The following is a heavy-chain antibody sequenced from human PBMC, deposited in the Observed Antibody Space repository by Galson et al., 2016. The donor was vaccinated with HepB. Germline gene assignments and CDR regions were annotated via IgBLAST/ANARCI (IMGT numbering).Heavy chain of an antibody. CDR2: LYRDGST. J-gene: IGHJ4*02. D-gene: IGHD6-19*01. CDR1: GLTVSGDY. CDR3: AKAKDRGYDSGCLDN. V-gene: IGHV3-53*01. Sequence: LRLSCAVSGLTVSGDYMSWVRQAPGKGLEWVSVLYRDGSTYYADSVEGRFTISRDNSRNTLYLQMNSLRAEDTALYYCAKAKDRGYDSGCLDNWGQGTLVTVSS.